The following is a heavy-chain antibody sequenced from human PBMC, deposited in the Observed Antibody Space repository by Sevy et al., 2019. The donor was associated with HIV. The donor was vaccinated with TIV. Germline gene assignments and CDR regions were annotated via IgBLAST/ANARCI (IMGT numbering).Heavy chain of an antibody. CDR3: ARIPGYSSTNYFDY. CDR1: GFTFSSYS. D-gene: IGHD6-13*01. V-gene: IGHV3-21*01. Sequence: GGSLRLSCAASGFTFSSYSMNWVRQAPGKGLEWISSISSSSYIYYADSVKGRFTISRDNAKNSLYLQMNSLRAENTASYYCARIPGYSSTNYFDYWGQGTLVTVSS. CDR2: ISSSSYI. J-gene: IGHJ4*02.